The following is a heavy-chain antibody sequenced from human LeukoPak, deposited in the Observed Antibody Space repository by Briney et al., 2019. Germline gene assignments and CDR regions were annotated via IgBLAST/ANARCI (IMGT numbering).Heavy chain of an antibody. CDR3: ARSGLEGSGTNTHLGAFDI. CDR1: GFTVSSNY. CDR2: IYSGGST. Sequence: GGSLRLSCAASGFTVSSNYMSWVRQAPGKGLEWVSVIYSGGSTYYADSVKGRFTISRDNSKNTLYLQMNSLGAEDTAVYYCARSGLEGSGTNTHLGAFDIWGQGTMVTVSS. D-gene: IGHD3-10*01. V-gene: IGHV3-66*01. J-gene: IGHJ3*02.